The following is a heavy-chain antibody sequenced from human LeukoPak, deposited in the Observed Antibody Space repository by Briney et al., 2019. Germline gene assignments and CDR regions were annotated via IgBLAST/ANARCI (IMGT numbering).Heavy chain of an antibody. D-gene: IGHD5-12*01. CDR1: GFTFSTYW. J-gene: IGHJ6*03. CDR2: INEDGSEK. CDR3: AREHSGYDFPGRDYYYMDV. Sequence: PGGSLRLSCAASGFTFSTYWMMWVRQAPGKGLEWVANINEDGSEKYYADSVEGRFTISRDNAKNSLDLQMSSLRADDTALYYCAREHSGYDFPGRDYYYMDVWGKGTTVTVSS. V-gene: IGHV3-7*01.